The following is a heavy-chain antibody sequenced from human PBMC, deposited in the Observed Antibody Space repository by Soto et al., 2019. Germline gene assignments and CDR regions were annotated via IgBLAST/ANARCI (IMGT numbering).Heavy chain of an antibody. CDR3: ARGGGTGIFDY. CDR1: GFTFSSYW. D-gene: IGHD1-1*01. J-gene: IGHJ4*02. Sequence: EVQLVGSGGGLVQPGGSLRLSCATSGFTFSSYWMHWVRQAPGKGLVWVSRINSDGSSISYADSVKGRFTISTDNAKNTVYLQMNSLRVEDTSVYFCARGGGTGIFDYWGQGTLVTVSS. CDR2: INSDGSSI. V-gene: IGHV3-74*01.